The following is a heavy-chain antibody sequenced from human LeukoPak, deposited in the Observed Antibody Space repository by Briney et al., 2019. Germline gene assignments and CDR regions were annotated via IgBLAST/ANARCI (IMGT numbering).Heavy chain of an antibody. J-gene: IGHJ4*02. CDR3: ARHYDILTGTFPYY. Sequence: GGSLRLSCAASGFTFSDYWMSWVRQAPGKGLEWVANIRQDGNEKYYVGSVRGRFTISRDNAKNSLYLQMNSLRAEDTAVYYCARHYDILTGTFPYYWGQGTLVTVSS. CDR2: IRQDGNEK. D-gene: IGHD3-9*01. CDR1: GFTFSDYW. V-gene: IGHV3-7*03.